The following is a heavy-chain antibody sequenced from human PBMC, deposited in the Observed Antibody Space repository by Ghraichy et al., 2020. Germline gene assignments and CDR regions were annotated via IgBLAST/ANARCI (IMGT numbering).Heavy chain of an antibody. V-gene: IGHV3-23*01. J-gene: IGHJ4*02. D-gene: IGHD4-17*01. CDR2: ISAPGGTT. Sequence: GGSLGLSCKGSGFTFASYVMTWVRQAPGKGLECVSGISAPGGTTYYAASVRGRFTISRDNSKSTLYLQMNHLRAEDTAIYFCARRFYGDDDNWGQGTLVIVSS. CDR3: ARRFYGDDDN. CDR1: GFTFASYV.